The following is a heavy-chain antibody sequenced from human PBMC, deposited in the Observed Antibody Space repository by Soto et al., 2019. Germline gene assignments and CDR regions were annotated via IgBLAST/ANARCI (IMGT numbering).Heavy chain of an antibody. CDR1: GYTFTDYD. Sequence: QVQVVQSRAEVKKPGASVKVSCKTSGYTFTDYDINWVRQAPGQGLEWMGWMSPDSSNAGYAQQFQGRVSMTSNTSIRTAYMELSSLRTDDTAVYYCEVTTGYWGQGTLVTVSS. D-gene: IGHD3-9*01. CDR3: EVTTGY. CDR2: MSPDSSNA. J-gene: IGHJ4*02. V-gene: IGHV1-8*01.